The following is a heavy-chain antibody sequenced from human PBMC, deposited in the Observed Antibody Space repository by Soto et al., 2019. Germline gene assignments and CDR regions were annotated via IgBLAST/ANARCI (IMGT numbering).Heavy chain of an antibody. CDR1: GFTFSSYG. CDR2: ISYDGSNK. V-gene: IGHV3-30*18. Sequence: QVQLVESAGGVVQPGRSLRLSCAASGFTFSSYGMHWVRQAPDKGLEWVAVISYDGSNKYYADSVKGRFTISRDNSKNTLYLQMNSLRAEDTAVYYCAKDVVVGATTGLGDYYYYYGRDVWGQGTTVTVSS. CDR3: AKDVVVGATTGLGDYYYYYGRDV. J-gene: IGHJ6*02. D-gene: IGHD1-26*01.